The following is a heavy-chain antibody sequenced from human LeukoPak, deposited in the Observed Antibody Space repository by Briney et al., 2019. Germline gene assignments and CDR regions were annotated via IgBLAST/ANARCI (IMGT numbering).Heavy chain of an antibody. Sequence: PGGSLRLSCAASGFTFSSYAMHWVRQAPGKGLEWVAVISYDGSNKYYADSVKGRFTISRDNSKNTLYLQMNSLRAEDTAVYYCARMRYSSGWYPGYFDYWGQGTLVTVSS. J-gene: IGHJ4*02. D-gene: IGHD6-19*01. V-gene: IGHV3-30*04. CDR3: ARMRYSSGWYPGYFDY. CDR2: ISYDGSNK. CDR1: GFTFSSYA.